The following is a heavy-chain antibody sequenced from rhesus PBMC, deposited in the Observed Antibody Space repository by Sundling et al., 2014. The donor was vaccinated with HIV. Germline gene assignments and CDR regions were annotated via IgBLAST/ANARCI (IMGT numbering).Heavy chain of an antibody. CDR3: ARGIASDY. J-gene: IGHJ4*01. CDR2: ISGGGGGT. Sequence: QVQLQESGPGLLKPSETLSLTCAVSSGSLSGGYAWGWIRQPPGKGLEWIGFISGGGGGTNYNPSLNSRVTISTDTSKNQFSLKLSSVTAADTAVYFCARGIASDYWGQGVLVTVSS. CDR1: SGSLSGGYA. D-gene: IGHD1-1-1*01. V-gene: IGHV4-76*01.